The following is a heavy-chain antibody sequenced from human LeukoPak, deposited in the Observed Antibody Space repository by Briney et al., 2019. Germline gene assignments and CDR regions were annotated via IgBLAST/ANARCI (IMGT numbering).Heavy chain of an antibody. CDR1: GGSISSYY. J-gene: IGHJ2*01. CDR2: IYYSGST. Sequence: SETLSLTCTVSGGSISSYYWSWIRQPPGKGLEWIGYIYYSGSTNYNPSLESRVTISVDTSKNQFSLKLSSVTAADTAVYYCARGVVTATAPYWYLDLWGRGTLVTVSS. V-gene: IGHV4-59*01. CDR3: ARGVVTATAPYWYLDL. D-gene: IGHD2-21*02.